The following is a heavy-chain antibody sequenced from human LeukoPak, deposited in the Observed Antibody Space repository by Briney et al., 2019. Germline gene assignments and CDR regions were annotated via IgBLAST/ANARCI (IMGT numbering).Heavy chain of an antibody. J-gene: IGHJ6*02. Sequence: GRSLRLSCAASEFTFSSYGMHWVRQAPGKGLEWVAVISYDGSNKYYVDSMKGRFTISRDNSKNTLYLQMNSLRAEDTAVYYCAKDGPHYYGSGSFYNNYYGMDVWGQGTTVTVSS. CDR2: ISYDGSNK. CDR3: AKDGPHYYGSGSFYNNYYGMDV. V-gene: IGHV3-30*18. CDR1: EFTFSSYG. D-gene: IGHD3-10*01.